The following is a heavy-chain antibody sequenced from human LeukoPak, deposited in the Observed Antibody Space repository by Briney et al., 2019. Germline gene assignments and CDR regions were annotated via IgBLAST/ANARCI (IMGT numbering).Heavy chain of an antibody. J-gene: IGHJ6*02. Sequence: GGSLRLSCVASGFTFSDSWMSWVRQAPGKGLEWVADIRDDGSQKEYLDSAKGRFTISRDNAKNSLYLQMDSLRAEDTAVYYCATYTNWVAGDIWGQGTTVSVSS. CDR1: GFTFSDSW. CDR3: ATYTNWVAGDI. CDR2: IRDDGSQK. V-gene: IGHV3-7*01. D-gene: IGHD7-27*01.